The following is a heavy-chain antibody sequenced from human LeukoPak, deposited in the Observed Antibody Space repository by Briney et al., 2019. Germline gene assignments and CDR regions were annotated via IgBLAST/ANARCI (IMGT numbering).Heavy chain of an antibody. CDR1: GYTFTSYG. D-gene: IGHD2-15*01. Sequence: AEVTVFCKTSGYTFTSYGMSWVRQATGPRLEWMGWISAYNGNTNYAQKLQGRVSMTTDTCRSTAYMELRSMRADDTAGYYCARDVILGYCSGGSCYGIDYWGQGTLVTVSS. CDR3: ARDVILGYCSGGSCYGIDY. J-gene: IGHJ4*02. CDR2: ISAYNGNT. V-gene: IGHV1-18*01.